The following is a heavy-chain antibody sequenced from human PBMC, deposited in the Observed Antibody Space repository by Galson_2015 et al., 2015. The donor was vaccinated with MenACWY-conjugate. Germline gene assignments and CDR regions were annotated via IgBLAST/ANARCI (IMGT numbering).Heavy chain of an antibody. V-gene: IGHV2-70*11. D-gene: IGHD3-22*01. CDR3: ARMHIVLDATDAFDI. CDR2: IDWRDNK. Sequence: PALVKPTQTVTLTCTFSGFSLSTYEMCIYWVRQPPGKALEWLARIDWRDNKYYTTSLKTRLTISKDTSTNQVVLTMTNVDPVDTATYYCARMHIVLDATDAFDIWSQGTMVTVSS. CDR1: GFSLSTYEMC. J-gene: IGHJ3*02.